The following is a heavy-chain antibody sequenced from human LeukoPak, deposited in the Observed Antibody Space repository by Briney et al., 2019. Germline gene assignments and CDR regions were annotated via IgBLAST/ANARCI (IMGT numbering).Heavy chain of an antibody. CDR1: GFTFSSYA. CDR2: ISGSGGST. V-gene: IGHV3-23*01. Sequence: PGGSLRLSCAASGFTFSSYAMSWVRQAPGKGLEWVSGISGSGGSTYYSDSVKGRFTISRDNSKNTLYLQMNSLRAEDTAVYYCATWDSSGWSGTDYWGQGTLVTVSS. J-gene: IGHJ4*02. CDR3: ATWDSSGWSGTDY. D-gene: IGHD6-19*01.